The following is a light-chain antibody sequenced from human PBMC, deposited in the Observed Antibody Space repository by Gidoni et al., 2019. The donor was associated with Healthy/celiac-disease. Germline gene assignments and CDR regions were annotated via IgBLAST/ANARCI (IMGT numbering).Light chain of an antibody. Sequence: IVLTHSPATLSVSPGERATLSCRASQGVSSYLAWYQQKPGQAPRLLIYDASNRATGIPARFSGSGPGTDFTLTISSLEPEDFAVYYCQQRSNWQLTFGGGTKVEIK. CDR3: QQRSNWQLT. CDR1: QGVSSY. J-gene: IGKJ4*01. CDR2: DAS. V-gene: IGKV3D-11*01.